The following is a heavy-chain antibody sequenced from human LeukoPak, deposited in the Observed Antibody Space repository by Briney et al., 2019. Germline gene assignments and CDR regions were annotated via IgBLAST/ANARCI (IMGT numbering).Heavy chain of an antibody. V-gene: IGHV4-61*01. CDR1: GGSVSSGSYY. CDR3: ARASGSRHDY. Sequence: SETLSLTCTVSGGSVSSGSYYWSWIRQPPGKGLEWIGYIYYSGSTNYNPSLKSRVTISVDTSKNQFSLKLSSVTAADTAVYYCARASGSRHDYWGQGTLVTVSS. J-gene: IGHJ4*02. CDR2: IYYSGST. D-gene: IGHD1-26*01.